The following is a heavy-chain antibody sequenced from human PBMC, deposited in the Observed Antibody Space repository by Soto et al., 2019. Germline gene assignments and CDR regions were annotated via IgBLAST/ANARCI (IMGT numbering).Heavy chain of an antibody. Sequence: QVQLVESGGGLVKPGGSLRLSCAASGFTFSEYYMSWIRQAPGKGLEWVSYIGRSSNSRYYADSVKGRFTISRDNAKNSLYLQMNSLRAEDTAVYYCAREVTIFGVVTNWGQGTLVTVSS. J-gene: IGHJ4*02. CDR3: AREVTIFGVVTN. CDR2: IGRSSNSR. D-gene: IGHD3-3*02. V-gene: IGHV3-11*01. CDR1: GFTFSEYY.